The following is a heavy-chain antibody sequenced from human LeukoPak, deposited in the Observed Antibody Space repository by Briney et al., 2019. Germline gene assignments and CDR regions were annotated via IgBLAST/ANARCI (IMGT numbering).Heavy chain of an antibody. D-gene: IGHD2/OR15-2a*01. CDR3: ARGQEIGGDYYYYGMDV. CDR2: IRYDGSNN. Sequence: GGSLRLSCAASGFTFSTYGMHWVRQAPGKGLEWVAFIRYDGSNNYYADSVKGRCTISRDNSKNTLYLQMNSLRAEDTAVYYCARGQEIGGDYYYYGMDVWGQGTTVTVSS. V-gene: IGHV3-30*02. CDR1: GFTFSTYG. J-gene: IGHJ6*02.